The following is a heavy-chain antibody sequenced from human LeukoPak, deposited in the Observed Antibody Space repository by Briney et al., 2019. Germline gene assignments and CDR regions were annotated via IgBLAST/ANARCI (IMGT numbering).Heavy chain of an antibody. CDR1: GASISSSIYY. V-gene: IGHV4-39*01. D-gene: IGHD2-8*01. CDR3: ARQERYCSNGVCLKHFDY. J-gene: IGHJ4*02. CDR2: IYYSGST. Sequence: SEALSLTCTVSGASISSSIYYWGWIRQPPGKGLEWIGSIYYSGSTYYNPSLKSRVTVSVDTSKNQFSLKLSSVTAADTAVYYCARQERYCSNGVCLKHFDYWGQGTLVTVSS.